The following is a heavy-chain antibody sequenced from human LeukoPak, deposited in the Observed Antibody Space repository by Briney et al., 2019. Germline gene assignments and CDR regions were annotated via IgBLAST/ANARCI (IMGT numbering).Heavy chain of an antibody. CDR1: GFTFGDYA. CDR2: IRSKAYGGTT. V-gene: IGHV3-49*04. Sequence: GGSLRLSCTASGFTFGDYAMSWVRQAPGKGLEWVGFIRSKAYGGTTEYAASVKGRFTISRDDSKSIAYLQMNSLKTEDTAVYYCTRGRIAVAGWVPGFLDYWGQGTLVTVSS. D-gene: IGHD6-19*01. J-gene: IGHJ4*02. CDR3: TRGRIAVAGWVPGFLDY.